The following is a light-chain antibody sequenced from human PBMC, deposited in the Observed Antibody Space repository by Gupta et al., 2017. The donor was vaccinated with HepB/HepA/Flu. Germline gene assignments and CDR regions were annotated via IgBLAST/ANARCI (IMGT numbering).Light chain of an antibody. J-gene: IGLJ3*02. CDR1: SGSVSTDSH. CDR3: SLDMGNSIWM. Sequence: QPVVNQEPSFPGYPGGTVTLTCGLTSGSVSTDSHPSWYRQTPGQPPRTLLYDTDKRSSGVPARFSGSIHGNKAALTITGAQADDECDYYCSLDMGNSIWMFGGGTRLTVL. CDR2: DTD. V-gene: IGLV8-61*01.